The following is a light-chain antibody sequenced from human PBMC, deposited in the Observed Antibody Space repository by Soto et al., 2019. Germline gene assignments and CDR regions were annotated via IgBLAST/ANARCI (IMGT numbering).Light chain of an antibody. CDR2: GAS. V-gene: IGKV3-15*01. J-gene: IGKJ4*01. CDR1: QGVSRK. CDR3: QQYNTWPIT. Sequence: DIVMTQSPATLSVAPGERVTFSCRASQGVSRKLAWYQHKPGQAPRLLISGASTGATGITARFSGSGSGTEFTLTIRSLQSEYCPINNCQQYNTWPITFGGRTKVEIK.